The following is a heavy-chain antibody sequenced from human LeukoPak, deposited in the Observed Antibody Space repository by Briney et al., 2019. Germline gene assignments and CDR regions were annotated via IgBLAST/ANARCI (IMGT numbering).Heavy chain of an antibody. CDR3: AREPDIVVVPAAIPDY. J-gene: IGHJ4*02. CDR2: ISSSSSYI. Sequence: GGSLRLSCAASGFTFSSYSMNWVRQAPGKGLELVSSISSSSSYIYYADSVKGRFTISRDNAKNSLYLQMNSLRAENTAVYYCAREPDIVVVPAAIPDYWGQGTLVTVSS. D-gene: IGHD2-2*02. V-gene: IGHV3-21*01. CDR1: GFTFSSYS.